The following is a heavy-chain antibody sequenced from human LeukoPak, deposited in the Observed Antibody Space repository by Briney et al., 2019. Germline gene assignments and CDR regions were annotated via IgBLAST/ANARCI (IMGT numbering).Heavy chain of an antibody. J-gene: IGHJ4*02. CDR1: GGSFSGYY. D-gene: IGHD3-16*02. Sequence: SETLSLTCAVYGGSFSGYYWSWIRQPPGKGLEWIGEINHSGSTNYNPSLKSRVTISVDTSKNQFSLKLSSVTAADTAVYYCARGPRNYDYVWGSCRYTLFDYWGQGTLVTVSS. CDR3: ARGPRNYDYVWGSCRYTLFDY. CDR2: INHSGST. V-gene: IGHV4-34*01.